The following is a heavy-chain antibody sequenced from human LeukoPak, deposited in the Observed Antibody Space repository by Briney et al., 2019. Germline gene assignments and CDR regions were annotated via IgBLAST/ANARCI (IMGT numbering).Heavy chain of an antibody. Sequence: PGGSLRLSCAASGFTFSSYAMSWVRQAPGKGLEWVSAISGSGGSTYYADSVKGRFTISRDNSRNTLYLQMNSLRAEDTAVYSCVRGGGYSYDPFDHWGQGTLVTVSS. D-gene: IGHD5-18*01. J-gene: IGHJ4*02. V-gene: IGHV3-23*01. CDR3: VRGGGYSYDPFDH. CDR1: GFTFSSYA. CDR2: ISGSGGST.